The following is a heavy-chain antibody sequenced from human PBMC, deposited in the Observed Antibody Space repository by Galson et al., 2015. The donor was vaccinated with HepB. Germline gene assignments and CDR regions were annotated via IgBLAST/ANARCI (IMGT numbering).Heavy chain of an antibody. Sequence: SETLSLTCTVSGGSISTYYWSWVRQPPGKGLEWIGYIYYTGSTNYNPSLKSRVTISVDTSKNQFSLTLNSVTAADTAVYYCARSSGTSTGALQHWGQGTLASVSS. V-gene: IGHV4-59*01. J-gene: IGHJ1*01. CDR1: GGSISTYY. D-gene: IGHD2-8*02. CDR3: ARSSGTSTGALQH. CDR2: IYYTGST.